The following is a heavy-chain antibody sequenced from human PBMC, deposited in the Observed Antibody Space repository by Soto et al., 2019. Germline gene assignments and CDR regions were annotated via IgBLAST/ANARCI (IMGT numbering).Heavy chain of an antibody. D-gene: IGHD3-22*01. CDR3: ARERAYYYDSSGYLPDDY. Sequence: GGSLRLSCVASGFTFSSYAMHWVRQAPGKGLEWVAVISYDGSNKYYADSVKGRFTISRDNSKNTLYLQMNSLRAEDTAVYYCARERAYYYDSSGYLPDDYWGQGTLVTVSS. CDR1: GFTFSSYA. J-gene: IGHJ4*02. V-gene: IGHV3-30-3*01. CDR2: ISYDGSNK.